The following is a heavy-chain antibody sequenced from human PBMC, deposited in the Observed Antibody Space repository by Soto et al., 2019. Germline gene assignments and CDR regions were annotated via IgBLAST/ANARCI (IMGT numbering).Heavy chain of an antibody. CDR2: INAGNGNT. J-gene: IGHJ4*02. D-gene: IGHD6-13*01. V-gene: IGHV1-3*01. CDR3: ARDLAAGMIDY. CDR1: GYTFTSYA. Sequence: ASVKVSCKASGYTFTSYAMHWVRQAPGQRLEWMGWINAGNGNTKYSQKVQGRDTMTTDTSTSTAYMELRSLRSYDTAVYYCARDLAAGMIDYWGQGTLVTVSS.